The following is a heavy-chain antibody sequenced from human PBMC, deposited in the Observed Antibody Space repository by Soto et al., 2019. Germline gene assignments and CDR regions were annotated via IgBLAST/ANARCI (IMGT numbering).Heavy chain of an antibody. CDR2: IYHTGST. CDR3: ARSWGVDGDSH. Sequence: QVQLLESGQGLVKPSETLSLTCDVSGDSLTSDAYYLTWIRQSPGRGLEWIGHIYHTGSTNYNPSLMSRLTIALYTSKNHSSLTLRSVNAVYTGVYYSARSWGVDGDSHWGQGTLVTVSS. CDR1: GDSLTSDAYY. V-gene: IGHV4-61*03. D-gene: IGHD2-15*01. J-gene: IGHJ4*02.